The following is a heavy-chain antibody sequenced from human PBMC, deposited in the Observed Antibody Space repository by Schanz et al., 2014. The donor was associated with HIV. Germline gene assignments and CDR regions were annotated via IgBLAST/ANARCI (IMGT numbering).Heavy chain of an antibody. CDR2: IWFDGSNK. CDR3: AKPEYDSSGNSQSHFDY. CDR1: GFPLRDYG. V-gene: IGHV3-33*06. D-gene: IGHD3-22*01. Sequence: QVQLVESGGGVVRPGRSLRLSCATTGFPLRDYGMHWVRQAAGKGLEWGAIIWFDGSNKYYADSVRGRFTISRDNSKNTLYLQMTTLRTEDTAVYYCAKPEYDSSGNSQSHFDYWGQGTLVTVSS. J-gene: IGHJ4*02.